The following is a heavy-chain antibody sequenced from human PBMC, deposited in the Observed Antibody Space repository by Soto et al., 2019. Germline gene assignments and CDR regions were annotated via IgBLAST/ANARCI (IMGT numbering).Heavy chain of an antibody. Sequence: QVQLVQSGAEVKKPGASVKISGKASGYTFTSHAIHWVRQAPGKRLDWMGWINPGNGQAEYSQKFQGSVTITRDTSASTAYMELSTLTSEDTAVYFCAREQKAVEVNFCEYWGKGTLVTVS. CDR3: AREQKAVEVNFCEY. J-gene: IGHJ4*02. CDR2: INPGNGQA. V-gene: IGHV1-3*01. CDR1: GYTFTSHA.